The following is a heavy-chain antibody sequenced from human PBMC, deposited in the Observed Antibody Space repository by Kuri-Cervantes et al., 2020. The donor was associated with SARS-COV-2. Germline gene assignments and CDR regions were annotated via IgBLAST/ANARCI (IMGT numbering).Heavy chain of an antibody. CDR3: ARAKAVAGAHYYYGMDV. J-gene: IGHJ6*02. V-gene: IGHV1-69*13. D-gene: IGHD6-19*01. Sequence: SVKVSCKASGGTFSSYAISWGRQAPGQGLEWMGGIIPIFGTANYAQKFQGRVTITADESASTAYMELSSLRSEDTAVYYCARAKAVAGAHYYYGMDVWGQGTTVTVSS. CDR2: IIPIFGTA. CDR1: GGTFSSYA.